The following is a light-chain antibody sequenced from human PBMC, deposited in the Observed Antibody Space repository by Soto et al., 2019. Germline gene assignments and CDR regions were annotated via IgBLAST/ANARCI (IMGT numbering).Light chain of an antibody. V-gene: IGKV3-20*01. Sequence: EIALTQSPSTLSVYPGARATLSCMASQSVSSSYLAWYQQKPGQAPRLLILGASSRATGVPDRFSGSGSGTDFTLIISRLEPEDFAVYYCQQYGSSPPITFGGGTKVDI. CDR3: QQYGSSPPIT. CDR2: GAS. CDR1: QSVSSSY. J-gene: IGKJ4*01.